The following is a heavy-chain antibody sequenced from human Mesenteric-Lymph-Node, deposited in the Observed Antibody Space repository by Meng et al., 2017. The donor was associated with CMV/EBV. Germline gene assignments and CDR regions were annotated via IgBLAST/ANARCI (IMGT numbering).Heavy chain of an antibody. CDR1: GFSVNDNY. Sequence: GESLKISCAASGFSVNDNYMSWIRQAPGERPEWVSVVYSGGTTFYADSVKGRFTISRDNSKNTLYLQMNSLRAEDTAVYYCARDSGLDCSSTSCYDYWGQGTLVTVSS. V-gene: IGHV3-53*01. D-gene: IGHD2-2*01. CDR3: ARDSGLDCSSTSCYDY. J-gene: IGHJ4*02. CDR2: VYSGGTT.